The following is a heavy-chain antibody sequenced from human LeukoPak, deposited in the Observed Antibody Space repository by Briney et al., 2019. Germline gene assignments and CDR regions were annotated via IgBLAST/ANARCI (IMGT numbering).Heavy chain of an antibody. CDR3: AGQGYDSSGYYDHYYYYYGMDV. CDR1: GFTFSSYA. J-gene: IGHJ6*02. D-gene: IGHD3-22*01. Sequence: PGGSLRLSCAASGFTFSSYAMSWVRQAPGKGLEWVSAISGSGGSTYYADSVKGRFTISRDNSKNTLYLQMNSLRAEDTAVYYCAGQGYDSSGYYDHYYYYYGMDVWGQGTTVTVSS. CDR2: ISGSGGST. V-gene: IGHV3-23*01.